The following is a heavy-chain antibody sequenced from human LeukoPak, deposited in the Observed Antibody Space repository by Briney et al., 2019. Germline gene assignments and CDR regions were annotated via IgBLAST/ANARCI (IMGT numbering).Heavy chain of an antibody. CDR2: ISSSGGST. CDR1: GFTFSSYA. CDR3: AKIQGYYFDY. V-gene: IGHV3-23*01. J-gene: IGHJ4*02. Sequence: GGSLRLSCAASGFTFSSYAMSWIRQAPGKGLEWVSAISSSGGSTYYADSVKGRFTTSRDNSKNTLYLQMNSLRAEDTAVYYCAKIQGYYFDYWGQGTLVTVSS. D-gene: IGHD5-18*01.